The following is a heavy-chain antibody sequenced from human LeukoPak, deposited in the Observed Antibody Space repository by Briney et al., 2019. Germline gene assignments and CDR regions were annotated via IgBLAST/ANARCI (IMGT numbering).Heavy chain of an antibody. J-gene: IGHJ4*02. CDR2: IYYRGST. CDR1: GGSISSGDYY. Sequence: SQTLSLTCTVSGGSISSGDYYWSWIRQPPGTGLEWIGYIYYRGSTYYNPSLKSRVTISVDTSKNQFSLKLSSVTAADTAVYYCARGAPDYGGNSGAADYWGQGTLVTVSS. D-gene: IGHD4-23*01. V-gene: IGHV4-30-4*01. CDR3: ARGAPDYGGNSGAADY.